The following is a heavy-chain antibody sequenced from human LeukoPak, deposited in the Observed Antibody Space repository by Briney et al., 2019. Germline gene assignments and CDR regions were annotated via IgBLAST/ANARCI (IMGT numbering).Heavy chain of an antibody. CDR1: GFTFSNAW. Sequence: PGGSLRLSCAASGFTFSNAWMSWVRQAPGKGLEWVANIKQDGSEKYYVDSVKGRFIISRDNTKNSVYVEMNSLRAEDTAVYYCARDAVEYSSSSDYWGQGTLVTVSS. CDR2: IKQDGSEK. V-gene: IGHV3-7*05. CDR3: ARDAVEYSSSSDY. D-gene: IGHD6-6*01. J-gene: IGHJ4*02.